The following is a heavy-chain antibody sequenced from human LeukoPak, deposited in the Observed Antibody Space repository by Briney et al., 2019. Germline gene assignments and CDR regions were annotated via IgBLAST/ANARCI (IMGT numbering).Heavy chain of an antibody. CDR1: GFNFGVYG. J-gene: IGHJ4*02. V-gene: IGHV3-33*01. Sequence: PGGSLRLSCAASGFNFGVYGMHWVRQAPGKGLEGVGVIGHDGKYLKYVDSVRGRFTMSRDNSRNTLDLQMNGLRLEDTALYYCARDFGVRRYFDYCGQGTLVTVSS. CDR3: ARDFGVRRYFDY. D-gene: IGHD3-10*01. CDR2: IGHDGKYL.